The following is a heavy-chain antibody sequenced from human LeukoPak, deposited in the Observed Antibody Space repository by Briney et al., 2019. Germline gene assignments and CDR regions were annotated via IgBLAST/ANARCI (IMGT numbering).Heavy chain of an antibody. CDR3: AKPPPDSSSWLFDY. CDR1: GFTFSTYV. J-gene: IGHJ4*02. Sequence: PGGSLRLSCAASGFTFSTYVMSCVRQAPGKGLEWVSTISANGGSTYYTDSVKGRFTISRDNSKNTLYLQMNSLRAEDTAVYYCAKPPPDSSSWLFDYWGQGTLVTVSS. CDR2: ISANGGST. D-gene: IGHD6-13*01. V-gene: IGHV3-23*01.